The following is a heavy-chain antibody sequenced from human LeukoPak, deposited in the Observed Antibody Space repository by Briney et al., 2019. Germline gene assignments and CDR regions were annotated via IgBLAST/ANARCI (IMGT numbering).Heavy chain of an antibody. D-gene: IGHD3-10*01. CDR2: IYHSGST. CDR3: ARTTPNGLLWFGELLSPQKAPGRRESGGRRGFDY. CDR1: GGSISSSTYY. V-gene: IGHV4-39*07. J-gene: IGHJ4*02. Sequence: PSETLSLTCTVSGGSISSSTYYWGWIRQPPGKGLEWIGSIYHSGSTYYNPSLKSRVIISVDTSKNQFSLKLSSVTAADTAVYYCARTTPNGLLWFGELLSPQKAPGRRESGGRRGFDYWGQGTLVTVSS.